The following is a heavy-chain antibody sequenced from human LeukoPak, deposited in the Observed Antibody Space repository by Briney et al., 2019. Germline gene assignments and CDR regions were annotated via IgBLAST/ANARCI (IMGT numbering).Heavy chain of an antibody. CDR3: ARISGSRNYYFGAFDV. J-gene: IGHJ3*01. V-gene: IGHV3-74*01. D-gene: IGHD3-10*01. CDR1: GFTFSDYW. CDR2: IYSDESST. Sequence: GGSLRLSCAASGFTFSDYWMHWVRQAPGEGLEWVSRIYSDESSTYYADSVKGRFTISRDNAKNTLYLQMSSLRAEDTAMYYCARISGSRNYYFGAFDVWGQGTMVTVSS.